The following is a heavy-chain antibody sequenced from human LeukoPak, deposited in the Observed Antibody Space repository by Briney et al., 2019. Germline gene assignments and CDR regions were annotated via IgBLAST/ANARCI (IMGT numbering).Heavy chain of an antibody. J-gene: IGHJ4*02. CDR3: ARGKCTSVSCPGHFDF. CDR2: MYPSGTS. CDR1: GYSISSGYY. Sequence: SETLSLTCTVSGYSISSGYYWGWIRQSPGKGLEWIDYMYPSGTSKYSPSLKNRVTTSLDTSKNQFSLTLNSVTAADTAVYFCARGKCTSVSCPGHFDFWGQGALVTVSS. D-gene: IGHD5/OR15-5a*01. V-gene: IGHV4-38-2*02.